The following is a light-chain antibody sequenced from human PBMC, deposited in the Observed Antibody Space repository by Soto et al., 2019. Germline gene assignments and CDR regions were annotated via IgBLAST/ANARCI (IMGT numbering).Light chain of an antibody. V-gene: IGKV3-20*01. CDR1: QSVSSSY. CDR2: GAS. J-gene: IGKJ3*01. Sequence: DIVLTQSPGTLSLSPGERAALSCRASQSVSSSYLAWYQQKPGQAPRLLIYGASNRATGIPDRFSGSGSATDFTLTISSLRPDDVATYYCQRYNSAPLTFGPGTKVDIK. CDR3: QRYNSAPLT.